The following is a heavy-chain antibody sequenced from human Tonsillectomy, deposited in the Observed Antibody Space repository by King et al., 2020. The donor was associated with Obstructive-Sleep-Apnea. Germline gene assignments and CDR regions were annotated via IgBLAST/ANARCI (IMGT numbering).Heavy chain of an antibody. J-gene: IGHJ4*02. V-gene: IGHV3-21*01. D-gene: IGHD6-19*01. CDR2: ISSSSSYI. CDR3: ARGSGIAVAGVAPHFVY. CDR1: GFTFSSYY. Sequence: VQLVESGGGLVKPGGSLRLSCAASGFTFSSYYINWVRQAPGKGLEWVSSISSSSSYIYYADSVKGRFTISRDNAKNSLYLQMNSLRAEDTAVYYCARGSGIAVAGVAPHFVYWGQGTLVTVSS.